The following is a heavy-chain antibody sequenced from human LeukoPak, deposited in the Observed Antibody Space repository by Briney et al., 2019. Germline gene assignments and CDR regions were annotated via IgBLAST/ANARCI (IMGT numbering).Heavy chain of an antibody. CDR2: TIPIFSTT. V-gene: IGHV1-69*01. CDR1: GGTFSSYD. D-gene: IGHD6-19*01. CDR3: ARRPGSAWYGDWYFDL. J-gene: IGHJ2*01. Sequence: SVKVCCKASGGTFSSYDINWVRQAPGQGLEWMGGTIPIFSTTDYAQKFQGRVTITADESTSTAYMELSSLRSEDSAVYYCARRPGSAWYGDWYFDLRGRGTLVTVSS.